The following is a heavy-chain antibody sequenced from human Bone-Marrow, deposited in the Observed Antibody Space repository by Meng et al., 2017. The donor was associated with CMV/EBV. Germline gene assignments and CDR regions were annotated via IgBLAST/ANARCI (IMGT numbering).Heavy chain of an antibody. CDR3: AKPPYCSSTSCGNWIDP. CDR2: ISGSGGST. CDR1: GFTFSSYA. V-gene: IGHV3-23*01. J-gene: IGHJ5*02. D-gene: IGHD2-2*01. Sequence: GASLKISCAASGFTFSSYAMSWVRQAPGRGLEWVSAISGSGGSTYYADSVKGRFTISRDNSKNTLYLQMNSLRAEDTAVYYCAKPPYCSSTSCGNWIDPWGQGTLVTVSS.